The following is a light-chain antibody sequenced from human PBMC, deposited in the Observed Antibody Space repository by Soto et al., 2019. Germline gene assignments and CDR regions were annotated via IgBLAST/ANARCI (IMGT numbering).Light chain of an antibody. CDR2: EVR. V-gene: IGLV2-14*03. J-gene: IGLJ3*02. Sequence: QSALTQPASVSGSPGQSITISCTGTSSDIGYYRYVSWYQQHPGKVPKLLIYEVRHRPSGVSDRFSGSKSGNTASLTISGLHDEAAAGYHCSPYSGPTPLLFGGGT. CDR3: SPYSGPTPLL. CDR1: SSDIGYYRY.